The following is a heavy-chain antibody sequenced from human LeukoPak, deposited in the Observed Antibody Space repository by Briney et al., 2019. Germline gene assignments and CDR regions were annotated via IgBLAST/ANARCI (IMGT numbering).Heavy chain of an antibody. CDR1: GYTFSNFG. CDR2: ISGNNDNP. J-gene: IGHJ4*02. Sequence: ASVKVSCKASGYTFSNFGISWVRQAPGQGLEWMGWISGNNDNPNYGQNFQGRFTVTTDSSTGTAYMELRNLRSDDTAVNYCARDGTSTDDYWGQGTLVTVSS. CDR3: ARDGTSTDDY. D-gene: IGHD2-2*01. V-gene: IGHV1-18*01.